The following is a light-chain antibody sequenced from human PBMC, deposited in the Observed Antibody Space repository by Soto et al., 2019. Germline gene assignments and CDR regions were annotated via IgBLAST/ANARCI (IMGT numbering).Light chain of an antibody. V-gene: IGLV2-14*01. Sequence: QSVLAQPASVSGSPGQSITISCTGSADDVGGYNYVSWYQQHPGKAPKLLIYEVSNRPSGVSNRFSGSKSGNTASLTISGIQAAEEADSYCSSYTGSRVIYVFGTGTKVTVL. CDR2: EVS. CDR1: ADDVGGYNY. J-gene: IGLJ1*01. CDR3: SSYTGSRVIYV.